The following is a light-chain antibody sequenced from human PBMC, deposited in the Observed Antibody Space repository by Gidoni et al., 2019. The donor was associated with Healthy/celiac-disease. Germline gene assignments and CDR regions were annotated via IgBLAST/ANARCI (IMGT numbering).Light chain of an antibody. CDR3: MQGTHWPPS. J-gene: IGKJ4*01. V-gene: IGKV2-30*02. CDR2: KVS. Sequence: DVVMTQTPLSLPVTLGQPASISCRSSQSLVHSDGNTYLNWFQQRPGPSPRRLIYKVSNRDSGVPDRFSGSGSCTDFTLIISRVEAEDVGVYYCMQGTHWPPSFGGGTKVEIK. CDR1: QSLVHSDGNTY.